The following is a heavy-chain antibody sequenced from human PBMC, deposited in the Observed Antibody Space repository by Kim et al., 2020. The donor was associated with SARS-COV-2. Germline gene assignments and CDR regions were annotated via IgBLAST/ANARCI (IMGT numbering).Heavy chain of an antibody. CDR3: ARQIGGGKWPFDY. D-gene: IGHD2-21*01. V-gene: IGHV4-39*01. Sequence: SETLSLTCTVSGDSISSGGYWWGWIRQPPGKELEWVGSIYYSGSTYYSPSLKSRVTISVDTSKNQFSLKLNSVTAADTAVYYCARQIGGGKWPFDYWGQGTLLAVSS. CDR2: IYYSGST. J-gene: IGHJ4*02. CDR1: GDSISSGGYW.